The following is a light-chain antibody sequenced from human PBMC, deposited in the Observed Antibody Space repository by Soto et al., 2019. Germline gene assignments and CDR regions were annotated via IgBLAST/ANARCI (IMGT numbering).Light chain of an antibody. CDR1: QSVSSN. J-gene: IGKJ4*01. Sequence: EIEMTHSPATLSVSPGERATLSCRASQSVSSNLAWYQQKPGQAPRLLIYGASTRATGIPARFSGSESGTEFTLTISSLQSEDFAVYYCQQYNNWPLTFGGGTKVDIK. CDR3: QQYNNWPLT. V-gene: IGKV3-15*01. CDR2: GAS.